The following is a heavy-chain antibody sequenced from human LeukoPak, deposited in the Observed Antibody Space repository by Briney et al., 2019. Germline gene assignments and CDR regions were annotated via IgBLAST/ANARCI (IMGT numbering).Heavy chain of an antibody. CDR1: GFTFSSYE. Sequence: PGGSLRLSCAASGFTFSSYEMNWVRQAPGKGLEWVSYISSGGTTIYYADSVKGRFTISRDNAKNSLYLQMNSLRAEDTALYYCARDFLPLVDDAFDIWGQGTMVTVSS. CDR2: ISSGGTTI. CDR3: ARDFLPLVDDAFDI. D-gene: IGHD2-15*01. V-gene: IGHV3-48*03. J-gene: IGHJ3*02.